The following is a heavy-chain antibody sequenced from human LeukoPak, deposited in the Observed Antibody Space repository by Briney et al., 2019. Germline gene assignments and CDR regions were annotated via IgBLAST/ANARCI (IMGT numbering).Heavy chain of an antibody. CDR2: IIPIFGTA. V-gene: IGHV1-69*05. J-gene: IGHJ4*01. D-gene: IGHD3-10*01. Sequence: GASVKVSCKASGGTFSSHAISWVRQAPGQGLEWMGRIIPIFGTANYAQKFQGRVTITTDESTSTAYMELSSLRSEDTAVYYCAREAVTMVRGVNYYFDYWGHGTLVTVSS. CDR3: AREAVTMVRGVNYYFDY. CDR1: GGTFSSHA.